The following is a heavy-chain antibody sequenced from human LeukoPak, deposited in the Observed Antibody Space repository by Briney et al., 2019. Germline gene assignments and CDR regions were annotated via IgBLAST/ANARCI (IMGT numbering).Heavy chain of an antibody. Sequence: TGGSLRLSCAAPGFIFSNAWMSWVRQAPGKGLEWVANINPDGSGKYYVDSVKGRFTISRDNAKKSLYLQMNSLRAEDTVVHYCASKQGDYWGQGTLVTVSS. V-gene: IGHV3-7*01. CDR3: ASKQGDY. J-gene: IGHJ4*02. CDR2: INPDGSGK. CDR1: GFIFSNAW.